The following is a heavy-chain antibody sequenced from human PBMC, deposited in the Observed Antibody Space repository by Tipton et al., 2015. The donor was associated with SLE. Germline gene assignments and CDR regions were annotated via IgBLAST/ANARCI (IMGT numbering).Heavy chain of an antibody. J-gene: IGHJ4*02. CDR2: IHHSGST. CDR3: AKDYNHDNADYN. D-gene: IGHD4-17*01. V-gene: IGHV4-59*12. Sequence: TLSLTCSVSGGSISSYYWTWIRQPPGKGLEWIGEIHHSGSTNSNPSLKSRVTISVDKSKNQFSLKLSSVTVADTAVYYCAKDYNHDNADYNWGQGTLVIVSS. CDR1: GGSISSYY.